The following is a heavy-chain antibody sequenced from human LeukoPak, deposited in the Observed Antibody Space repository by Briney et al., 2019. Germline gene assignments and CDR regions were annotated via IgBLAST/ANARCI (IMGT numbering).Heavy chain of an antibody. V-gene: IGHV1-58*02. CDR2: IVVGSGNT. CDR3: AKDTTPVVVITTFDY. J-gene: IGHJ4*02. Sequence: GTSVKVSCKASGFTFTSSAMQWVRQARGQRLEWIGWIVVGSGNTNYAQKFQERVTITRDMSTSTAYMELSSLRSEDTAVYYCAKDTTPVVVITTFDYWGQGTLVTVSS. CDR1: GFTFTSSA. D-gene: IGHD3-22*01.